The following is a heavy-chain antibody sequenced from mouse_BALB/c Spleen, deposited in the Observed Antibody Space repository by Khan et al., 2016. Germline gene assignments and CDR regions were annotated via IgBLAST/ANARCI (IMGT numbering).Heavy chain of an antibody. CDR2: IDPANGNF. CDR3: AGGTAPFDY. J-gene: IGHJ2*01. V-gene: IGHV14-3*02. D-gene: IGHD2-14*01. Sequence: VQLQQSGAELVKPGASVTLSCTASGFNIKDTYLHWVKQRPEQGLEWIGRIDPANGNFKFDPKFQGKATITADTYSNTTYLQLSGLTSEDTAVYYCAGGTAPFDYWGQGTTLTVSS. CDR1: GFNIKDTY.